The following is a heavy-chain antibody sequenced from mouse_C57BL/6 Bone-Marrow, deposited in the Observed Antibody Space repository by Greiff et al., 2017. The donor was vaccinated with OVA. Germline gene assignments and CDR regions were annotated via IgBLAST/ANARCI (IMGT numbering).Heavy chain of an antibody. CDR3: AREGESTGY. CDR1: GYAFTNYL. V-gene: IGHV1-54*01. D-gene: IGHD3-1*01. Sequence: QVQLQQSGAELVRPGTSVKVSCKASGYAFTNYLIEWVKQRPGQGLEWIGVINPGSGGTNYNEQFKGKATLPADKSSSTAYMQLSSLTSEDSAVYFCAREGESTGYWGQGTLVTVSA. J-gene: IGHJ3*01. CDR2: INPGSGGT.